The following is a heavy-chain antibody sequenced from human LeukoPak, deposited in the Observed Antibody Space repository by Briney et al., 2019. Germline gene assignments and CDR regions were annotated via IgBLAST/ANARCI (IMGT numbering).Heavy chain of an antibody. Sequence: SETLSLTCAVYGGSFSGYYWSWIRQPPGKGLEWIGEINHSGSTNYNPSLKSRVTISVDTSKNQFSLKLSSVTAADTAVYYCARGPGITIFGVVIPHFDYWGQETLVTVSS. CDR1: GGSFSGYY. CDR2: INHSGST. J-gene: IGHJ4*02. V-gene: IGHV4-34*01. CDR3: ARGPGITIFGVVIPHFDY. D-gene: IGHD3-3*01.